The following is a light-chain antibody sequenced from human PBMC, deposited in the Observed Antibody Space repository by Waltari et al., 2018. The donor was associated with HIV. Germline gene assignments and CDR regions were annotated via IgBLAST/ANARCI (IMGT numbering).Light chain of an antibody. CDR2: DVN. V-gene: IGLV2-14*03. CDR3: ASYTVNSTGV. CDR1: ASDIGRYNY. J-gene: IGLJ1*01. Sequence: QSALSQPASVSASPGQSVAISCSGSASDIGRYNYVSWYQQHPDKTPRLILFDVNNRPSGISVRFSVSKSGTTASLTISTVETDDEADYYCASYTVNSTGVFGSGTKLTVL.